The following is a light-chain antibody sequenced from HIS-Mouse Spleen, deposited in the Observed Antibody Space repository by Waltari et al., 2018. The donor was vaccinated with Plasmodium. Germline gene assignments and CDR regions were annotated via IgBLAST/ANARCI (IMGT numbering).Light chain of an antibody. CDR2: EDS. CDR1: PWPKKY. J-gene: IGLJ3*02. CDR3: YSTDSSGNHRV. V-gene: IGLV3-10*01. Sequence: SYELPKPPSVSVSPDKTARNTCPEDPWPKKYAYWYQQKSGQAPVLVIYEDSKRPSGIPERFSGASSWTMATLTISGAQVEDEADYYCYSTDSSGNHRVFGGGTKLTVL.